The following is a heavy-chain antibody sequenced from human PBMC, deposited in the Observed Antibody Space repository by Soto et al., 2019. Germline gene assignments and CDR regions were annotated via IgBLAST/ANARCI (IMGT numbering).Heavy chain of an antibody. CDR3: ARGHILTGPYYFDY. V-gene: IGHV1-69*06. CDR1: GVTFSSYA. D-gene: IGHD3-9*01. Sequence: ASVKVSCKASGVTFSSYAISWVRQAPGQGLEWMGGIIPTFGTANYAQKFQGRVAITADKSTSTAYMELSSLRSEDTAVYYCARGHILTGPYYFDYWGQGTQVTVSS. J-gene: IGHJ4*02. CDR2: IIPTFGTA.